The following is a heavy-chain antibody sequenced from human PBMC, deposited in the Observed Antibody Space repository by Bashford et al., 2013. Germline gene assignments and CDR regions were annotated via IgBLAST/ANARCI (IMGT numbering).Heavy chain of an antibody. J-gene: IGHJ4*02. V-gene: IGHV3-NL1*01. CDR2: IDSDGRRT. CDR3: AKDREYYDSSGYSSSMFDY. Sequence: VRQAPGKGLVWVSRIDSDGRRTNYADSVKGRFTISRDNSKNTLYLQMNSLRAEDTAVYYCAKDREYYDSSGYSSSMFDYWGQGTLVTVSS. D-gene: IGHD3-22*01.